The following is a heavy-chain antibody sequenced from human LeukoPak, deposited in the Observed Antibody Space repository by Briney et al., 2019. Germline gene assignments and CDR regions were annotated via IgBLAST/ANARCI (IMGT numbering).Heavy chain of an antibody. CDR1: GFSFSAHA. D-gene: IGHD5-12*01. V-gene: IGHV3-23*01. Sequence: GGSLRLSCEASGFSFSAHAMSWVRQTPGKGLEWVSGFSGSDAYYADSVKGRFTVSRDNSKNTLYLQVSSLRAEDTAMYYCAKDREEDMATITLSDSWGQGTLVTVSS. CDR3: AKDREEDMATITLSDS. CDR2: FSGSDA. J-gene: IGHJ5*02.